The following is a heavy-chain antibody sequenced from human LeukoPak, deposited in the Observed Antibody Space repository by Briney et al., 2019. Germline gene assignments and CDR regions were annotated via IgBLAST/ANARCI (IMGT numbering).Heavy chain of an antibody. CDR1: SASISSHY. D-gene: IGHD3-10*01. CDR2: VFSSGTT. CDR3: ARDAKYYYGSRTFFFYEH. Sequence: SETLSLTCTVSSASISSHYWDWIRQPAGKGLEWIGRVFSSGTTYYNPSLKSRVTMSIDTAKKQFSLKLSSVTAADTAIYYCARDAKYYYGSRTFFFYEHWGQGTLLTVSS. J-gene: IGHJ4*02. V-gene: IGHV4-4*07.